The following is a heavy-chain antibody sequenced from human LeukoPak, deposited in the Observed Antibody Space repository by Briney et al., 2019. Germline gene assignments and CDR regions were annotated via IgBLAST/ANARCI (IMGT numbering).Heavy chain of an antibody. Sequence: SETLSLTCTVSGASVSSGDYYWSWIRQPPGKGLEWVGYIYYSGSTYYNPSLKSRVTISVDRPKNQFSLKLTSVTAADTAVYYCARDNCSGGSCYDYWGQGTLVTVSP. J-gene: IGHJ4*02. D-gene: IGHD2-15*01. CDR3: ARDNCSGGSCYDY. CDR1: GASVSSGDYY. V-gene: IGHV4-30-4*01. CDR2: IYYSGST.